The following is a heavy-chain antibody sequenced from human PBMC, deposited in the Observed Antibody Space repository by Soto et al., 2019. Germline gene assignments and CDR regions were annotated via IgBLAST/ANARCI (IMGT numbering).Heavy chain of an antibody. Sequence: ASVKVSCKASGYTFTSYYMHWVRQAPGQGLEWMGIINPSGGSTSYAQKFQGRVTMTRDTSTSTVYMELSSLRSEDTAVYYCASLGYCSGGSWEPCVAFDIWGQGTMVT. D-gene: IGHD2-15*01. CDR2: INPSGGST. V-gene: IGHV1-46*03. CDR3: ASLGYCSGGSWEPCVAFDI. CDR1: GYTFTSYY. J-gene: IGHJ3*02.